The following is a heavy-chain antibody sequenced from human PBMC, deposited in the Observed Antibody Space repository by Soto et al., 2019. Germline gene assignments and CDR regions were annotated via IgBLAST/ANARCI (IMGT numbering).Heavy chain of an antibody. D-gene: IGHD6-19*01. CDR1: GFTFSAFS. Sequence: LRLSCAASGFTFSAFSMNWVRQAPGKGLEWLSYITRSSSPIYYADSVRGRFTVSRDNGKNSVYLQMNSLRDEDTAVYYCVRLYTSGWYFDHWGQGILVTVSS. CDR3: VRLYTSGWYFDH. CDR2: ITRSSSPI. J-gene: IGHJ4*02. V-gene: IGHV3-48*02.